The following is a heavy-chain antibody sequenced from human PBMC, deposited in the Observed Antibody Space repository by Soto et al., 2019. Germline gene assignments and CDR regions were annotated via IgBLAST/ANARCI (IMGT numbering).Heavy chain of an antibody. Sequence: GESLKISCKVSGHKFTSRWIGWVRQMPGKGLEWMGIIFPGDSDTRYSPSFQGQVSISADKSISTAYLHWSSLKASDTAMYYCVRLESAYSLYYFDYWGQGTLVTVSS. CDR3: VRLESAYSLYYFDY. J-gene: IGHJ4*02. CDR2: IFPGDSDT. V-gene: IGHV5-51*01. CDR1: GHKFTSRW. D-gene: IGHD3-3*01.